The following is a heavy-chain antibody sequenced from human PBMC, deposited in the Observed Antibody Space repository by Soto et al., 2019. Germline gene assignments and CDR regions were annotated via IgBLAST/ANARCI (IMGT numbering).Heavy chain of an antibody. CDR3: ARVRPNSSGYQRGNDAFDI. CDR1: GGTFSSYA. D-gene: IGHD3-22*01. V-gene: IGHV1-69*12. CDR2: IIPIFGTA. Sequence: QVQLVQSGAEVKKPGSSVKVSCKASGGTFSSYAISWVRQAPGQGLEWMGGIIPIFGTANYAQKFQGRVTNTADESTSTAYMELSSLRSEDTAVYYCARVRPNSSGYQRGNDAFDIWGQGTMVTVSS. J-gene: IGHJ3*02.